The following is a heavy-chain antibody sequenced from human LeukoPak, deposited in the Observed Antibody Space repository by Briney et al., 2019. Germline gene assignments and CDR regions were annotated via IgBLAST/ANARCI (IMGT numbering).Heavy chain of an antibody. J-gene: IGHJ5*02. V-gene: IGHV4-34*01. Sequence: PSETLSLTCAVYGGSFSGYYWSWIRQPPGKGLEWIGEINHSGSTNYNPSLKSRVTISVDTSKNQFSLKLSSVTAADTAVYYCARGRVGRSMIVVVTSHNWFDPWGQGTLVTVSS. D-gene: IGHD3-22*01. CDR3: ARGRVGRSMIVVVTSHNWFDP. CDR2: INHSGST. CDR1: GGSFSGYY.